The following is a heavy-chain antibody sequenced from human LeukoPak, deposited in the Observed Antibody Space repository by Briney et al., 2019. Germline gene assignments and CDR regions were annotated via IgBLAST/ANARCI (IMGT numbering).Heavy chain of an antibody. CDR1: GYTFTSYG. V-gene: IGHV1-18*01. D-gene: IGHD1-26*01. CDR2: ISAYNGNT. CDR3: ARDSASGSYYVAFDY. J-gene: IGHJ4*02. Sequence: ASVKVSCKASGYTFTSYGISWVRQAPGQGLEWMGWISAYNGNTNYAQKLQGRVTMTTDTSTSTVYMELRSLRSDDTAVYYCARDSASGSYYVAFDYWGQGTLGTVSS.